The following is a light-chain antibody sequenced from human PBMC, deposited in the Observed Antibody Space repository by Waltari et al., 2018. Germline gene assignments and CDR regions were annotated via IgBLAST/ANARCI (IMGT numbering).Light chain of an antibody. CDR2: HTS. J-gene: IGKJ1*01. CDR3: QKYNSLPAT. V-gene: IGKV3-20*01. CDR1: QSVDKY. Sequence: EIVLTLSPGTLSLSPGERATLSCRASQSVDKYLAWYQQKPGQAPRLLIYHTSTSATGIPDRFSGSGFGTDFSLTISRLEPEDFAVYYCQKYNSLPATFGQGTKVEVK.